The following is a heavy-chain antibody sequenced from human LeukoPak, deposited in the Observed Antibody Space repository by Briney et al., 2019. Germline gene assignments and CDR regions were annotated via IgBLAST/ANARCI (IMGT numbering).Heavy chain of an antibody. CDR2: IYYSGST. CDR3: ARQKAGVGPPAY. J-gene: IGHJ4*02. Sequence: PSETLSLTCTVSGGSISSSSYYWGWIRQPPGKGLEWIGSIYYSGSTYYNPSLKSRVTISVDTSKNQFSLKLSSVTAADTAVYYCARQKAGVGPPAYWGQGTLVTVSS. V-gene: IGHV4-39*01. CDR1: GGSISSSSYY. D-gene: IGHD2-15*01.